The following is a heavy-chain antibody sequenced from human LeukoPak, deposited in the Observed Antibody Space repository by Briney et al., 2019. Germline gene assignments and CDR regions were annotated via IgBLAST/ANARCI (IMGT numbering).Heavy chain of an antibody. Sequence: GGSLTRSCAASGFTCSSYAMSWLPQAPGKGRVGVSTISGSGGSTYHADSVKGRITIARDNSTDALYLQRNSLRAKASAVICCAKDRGGFGLNAFDIWGEETMVTVSS. CDR2: ISGSGGST. J-gene: IGHJ3*02. CDR1: GFTCSSYA. V-gene: IGHV3-23*01. CDR3: AKDRGGFGLNAFDI. D-gene: IGHD5-24*01.